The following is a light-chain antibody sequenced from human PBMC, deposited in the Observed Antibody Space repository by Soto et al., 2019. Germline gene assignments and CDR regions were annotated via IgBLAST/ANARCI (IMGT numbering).Light chain of an antibody. CDR2: GAS. Sequence: EIVMTQSPATLSVSPGERATFSFRASQSVSSSYLAWYQQKPGQAPRLLIYGASNRATGIPDRFSGSGSGTDFTLTISRLEPEDFAVYYCQQYGSSGTFGQGTKVDIK. V-gene: IGKV3-20*01. CDR3: QQYGSSGT. CDR1: QSVSSSY. J-gene: IGKJ1*01.